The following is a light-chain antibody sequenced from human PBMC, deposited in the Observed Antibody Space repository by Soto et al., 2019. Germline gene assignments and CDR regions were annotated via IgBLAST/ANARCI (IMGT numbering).Light chain of an antibody. J-gene: IGKJ1*01. CDR2: DAS. CDR3: QQYDTYRT. Sequence: DIQMTQSPSTLAASVGDRVTITCRASPSISRWLAWYQQKPGKAPKLLIYDASSLESGVPAGFSGSGSGTEFTLSISILQPDDFATYYCQQYDTYRTFGQGTKVEIK. CDR1: PSISRW. V-gene: IGKV1-5*01.